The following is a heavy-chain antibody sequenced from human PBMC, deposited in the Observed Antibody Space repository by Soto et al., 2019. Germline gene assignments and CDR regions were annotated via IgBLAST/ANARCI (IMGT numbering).Heavy chain of an antibody. Sequence: SETLSLTCAVYGGSFSGYYWSWIRQPPGKGLEWIGEINHSGSTNYNPSLKSRVTISVDTSKNQFSLKLSSVTAADTAVYYCARGKVRFWSGYSPHQRPYYFDYWGQGTLVTVSS. CDR1: GGSFSGYY. CDR3: ARGKVRFWSGYSPHQRPYYFDY. V-gene: IGHV4-34*01. D-gene: IGHD3-3*01. J-gene: IGHJ4*02. CDR2: INHSGST.